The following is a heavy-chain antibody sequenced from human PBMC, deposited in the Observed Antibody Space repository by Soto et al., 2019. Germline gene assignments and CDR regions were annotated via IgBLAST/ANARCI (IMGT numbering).Heavy chain of an antibody. CDR2: IFYLGDT. V-gene: IGHV4-59*01. CDR3: ARDSAVGSYFDN. D-gene: IGHD6-13*01. CDR1: GGSISPYF. J-gene: IGHJ4*02. Sequence: SETLSLTCTVSGGSISPYFWSWIRQSPGKGLEWIGYIFYLGDTKYNPSLKSRIIMSVDPSKNQFSLKLSSVTAADTAVYFCARDSAVGSYFDNWGRGILVTVSS.